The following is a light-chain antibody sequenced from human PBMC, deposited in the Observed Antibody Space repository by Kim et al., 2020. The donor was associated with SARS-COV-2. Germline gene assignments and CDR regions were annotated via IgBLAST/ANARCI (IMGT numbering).Light chain of an antibody. CDR3: QQYGSSPRT. CDR2: GAS. J-gene: IGKJ2*01. V-gene: IGKV3-20*01. CDR1: QSVTSNY. Sequence: EIVLTQSPGTLSLSPGERATLSCRASQSVTSNYLAWYQQKLGQAPRLLIYGASSRATGVPDRFRGSGSGTDFTLTISRLEPEDFAVYYCQQYGSSPRTFGQGTKLEI.